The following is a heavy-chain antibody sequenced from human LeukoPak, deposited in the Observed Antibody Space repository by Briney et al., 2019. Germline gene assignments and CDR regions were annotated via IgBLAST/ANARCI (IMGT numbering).Heavy chain of an antibody. Sequence: PSETLSLTCTVFGASISTHYWSWIRQSPGKGLEWIGYISYSGSTEYNPSLRRGVTISVDTSTNQISLRLMSVPAAEAAVFYCSRDGGVAVTPLDLHFWGQGTLVTVSS. J-gene: IGHJ4*02. CDR1: GASISTHY. D-gene: IGHD6-19*01. CDR3: SRDGGVAVTPLDLHF. CDR2: ISYSGST. V-gene: IGHV4-59*11.